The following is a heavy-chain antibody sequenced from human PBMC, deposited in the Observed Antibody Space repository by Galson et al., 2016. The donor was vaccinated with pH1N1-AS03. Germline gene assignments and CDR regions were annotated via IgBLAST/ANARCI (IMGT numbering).Heavy chain of an antibody. Sequence: SLRLSCAASGFTINNNYMSWVRQAPGKGLEWVSVIYGGGDTFYADSVKGRFTISRDNSKNTMYLQMNRLRVEDTAVYYCAREPWGSTQGEYWGQGTLVTVSS. J-gene: IGHJ4*02. V-gene: IGHV3-53*01. CDR1: GFTINNNY. CDR2: IYGGGDT. CDR3: AREPWGSTQGEY. D-gene: IGHD3-16*01.